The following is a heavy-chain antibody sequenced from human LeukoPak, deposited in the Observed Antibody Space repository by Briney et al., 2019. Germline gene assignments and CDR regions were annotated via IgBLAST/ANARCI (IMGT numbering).Heavy chain of an antibody. J-gene: IGHJ4*02. Sequence: TGGSLRLSCAASGFTFSDSYMTWIRQAPGRGLEWVSYISNSGSSIYYADSVKGRFTTSRDNAKSSLYLQMNSLRVDDTAVYYCVGDLLIGGGSWSVPSLDSWGQGILVTVSS. CDR3: VGDLLIGGGSWSVPSLDS. CDR1: GFTFSDSY. V-gene: IGHV3-11*04. D-gene: IGHD1-14*01. CDR2: ISNSGSSI.